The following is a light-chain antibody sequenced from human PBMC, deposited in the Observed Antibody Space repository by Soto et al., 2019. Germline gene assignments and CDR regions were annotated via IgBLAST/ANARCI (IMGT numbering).Light chain of an antibody. CDR1: QGISSY. CDR2: AAS. Sequence: DIQVTQSPSTLSASIGDRVTITCRASQGISSYLAWYQQKPGKAPKLLIYAASTLQSGVPSRFSGSGSGTDFTLTISSLEPEDFAVYYCQQRSYPITFGQGTRLEIK. J-gene: IGKJ5*01. V-gene: IGKV1-9*01. CDR3: QQRSYPIT.